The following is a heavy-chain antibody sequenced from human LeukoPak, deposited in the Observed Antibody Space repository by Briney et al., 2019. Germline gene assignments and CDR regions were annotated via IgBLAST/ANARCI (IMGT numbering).Heavy chain of an antibody. J-gene: IGHJ4*02. CDR2: IYHSGSP. Sequence: PSQTLSLTCAVSGGSISSNNWWGWVRQPPGKGLEWIGEIYHSGSPNYNPSLKSRVTISVDKSRNHFSLNLSSVTAADTAVYYCARVNINNWHSCDYWGQGTLVTVSS. D-gene: IGHD1-1*01. CDR3: ARVNINNWHSCDY. CDR1: GGSISSNNW. V-gene: IGHV4-4*02.